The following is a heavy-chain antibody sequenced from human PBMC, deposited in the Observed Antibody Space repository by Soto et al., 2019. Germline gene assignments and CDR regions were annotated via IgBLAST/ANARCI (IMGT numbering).Heavy chain of an antibody. CDR1: GFTFSSYE. V-gene: IGHV3-48*03. D-gene: IGHD4-4*01. J-gene: IGHJ4*02. CDR2: ISSSGSTI. Sequence: PGGSLRLSCAASGFTFSSYEMNWVRQAPGEGLEWVSYISSSGSTIYYADSVKGRFTISRDNAKNSLYLQMNSLRAEDTAVYYCARQGNYYFDYRGQGTRVTVA. CDR3: ARQGNYYFDY.